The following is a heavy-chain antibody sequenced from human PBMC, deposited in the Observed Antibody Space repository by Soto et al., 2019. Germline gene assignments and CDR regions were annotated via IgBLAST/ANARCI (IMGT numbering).Heavy chain of an antibody. J-gene: IGHJ4*02. V-gene: IGHV3-30*18. D-gene: IGHD3-22*01. CDR1: GFTVSSYG. CDR2: ISYDGSHK. Sequence: PGWSLRLSCAASGFTVSSYGIHWVRQPPGKGLEWVAVISYDGSHKFYAASVKGRFTLSRDVSKGTLYLQMQSLRAEDTAVYYCAKEMFPQTVLDSSSLWGDYWGPGNLVTVSS. CDR3: AKEMFPQTVLDSSSLWGDY.